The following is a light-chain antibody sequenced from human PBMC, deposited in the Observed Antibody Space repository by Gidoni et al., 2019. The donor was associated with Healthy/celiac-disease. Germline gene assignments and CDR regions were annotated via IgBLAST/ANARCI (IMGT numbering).Light chain of an antibody. CDR2: GAS. Sequence: EIVMTQSPATLSVSPGERATLSCRASQSVSSNLAWYQQKPGQAPRLLIYGASTRATGIPARFSGSGSGTEFTLTISSLQSADFAVYYCQQYNNWPPKMYTFGQGTKLEIK. J-gene: IGKJ2*01. CDR3: QQYNNWPPKMYT. CDR1: QSVSSN. V-gene: IGKV3-15*01.